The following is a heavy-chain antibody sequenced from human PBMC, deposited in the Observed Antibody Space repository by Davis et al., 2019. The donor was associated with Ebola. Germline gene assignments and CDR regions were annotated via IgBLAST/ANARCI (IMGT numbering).Heavy chain of an antibody. D-gene: IGHD6-13*01. V-gene: IGHV3-11*03. CDR2: ISSSTTYT. Sequence: GGSLRLSCAASRFTFSDYYMSWIRQAPGRGLEWVSYISSSTTYTDYADSVKGRFTISRDNAKNSLYLQMNSLRAEDTAVYYCAKSRVSSWLLAYWGQGTLVTVSS. J-gene: IGHJ4*02. CDR1: RFTFSDYY. CDR3: AKSRVSSWLLAY.